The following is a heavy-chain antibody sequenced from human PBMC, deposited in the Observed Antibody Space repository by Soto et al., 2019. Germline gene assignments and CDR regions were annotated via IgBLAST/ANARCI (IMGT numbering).Heavy chain of an antibody. V-gene: IGHV1-69*13. CDR1: GTTYSNYA. Sequence: SVKVSCKASGTTYSNYAISWVRQAPGQGLEWMGGIIPIFGTTNYPQKFQGRLTITADESTSTVYMELSSLTSEDTAVYYCVARRYCIGGSCPGYFDYWGQGTLVTVSS. CDR2: IIPIFGTT. D-gene: IGHD2-15*01. CDR3: VARRYCIGGSCPGYFDY. J-gene: IGHJ4*02.